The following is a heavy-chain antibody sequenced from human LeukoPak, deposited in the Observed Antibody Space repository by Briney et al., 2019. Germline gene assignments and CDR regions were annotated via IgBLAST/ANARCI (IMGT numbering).Heavy chain of an antibody. CDR2: IRQDGGAK. CDR1: GFTFENYW. CDR3: ARVDYVDEGWGY. J-gene: IGHJ4*02. Sequence: GGSLRLSCAAYGFTFENYWMSWVRQAPGKGLEWVANIRQDGGAKNYMASVKGRFTISRDNAKNSLYLQLNSLRAEDTALYYCARVDYVDEGWGYWGQGTLVTVSS. D-gene: IGHD3-16*01. V-gene: IGHV3-7*01.